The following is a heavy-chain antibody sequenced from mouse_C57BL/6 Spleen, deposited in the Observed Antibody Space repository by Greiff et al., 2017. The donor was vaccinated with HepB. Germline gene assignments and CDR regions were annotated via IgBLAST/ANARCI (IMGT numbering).Heavy chain of an antibody. D-gene: IGHD2-4*01. CDR1: GYTFTDYY. V-gene: IGHV1-26*01. J-gene: IGHJ3*01. Sequence: EVQLQQSGPELVKPGASVKISCKASGYTFTDYYMNWVKQSHGKSLEWIGDINPNNGGTSYNQKFKGKATLTVDKSSSTAYMELRSLTSEDSAVYYCARSSYDYDVAWFAYWGQGTLVTVSA. CDR2: INPNNGGT. CDR3: ARSSYDYDVAWFAY.